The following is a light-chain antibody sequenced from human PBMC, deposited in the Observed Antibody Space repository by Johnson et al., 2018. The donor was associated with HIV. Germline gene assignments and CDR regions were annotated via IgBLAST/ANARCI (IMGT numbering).Light chain of an antibody. V-gene: IGLV1-51*02. Sequence: QSVLTQPPSVSSAPGQKVTISCSGSSSKIGNNYVSWYQQLPGTAPKLLIYENNRRPSGTPDRFSGSKSGTSATLGITGLQTGDGADYYCGTWDSSLNSYVFGTGTKVTVL. CDR2: ENN. CDR3: GTWDSSLNSYV. J-gene: IGLJ1*01. CDR1: SSKIGNNY.